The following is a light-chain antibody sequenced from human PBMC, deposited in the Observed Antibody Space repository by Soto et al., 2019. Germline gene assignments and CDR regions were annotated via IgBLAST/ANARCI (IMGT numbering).Light chain of an antibody. CDR3: QQYGSSPHSST. J-gene: IGKJ5*01. V-gene: IGKV3-20*01. CDR1: QRVSSGY. Sequence: PGERATVSCRASQRVSSGYLAWYQQKPGQATRLLIYGASNRATETPDRSSGRGSGTDFTLTISRLEPEDFAVYYCQQYGSSPHSSTFGQGTRLEI. CDR2: GAS.